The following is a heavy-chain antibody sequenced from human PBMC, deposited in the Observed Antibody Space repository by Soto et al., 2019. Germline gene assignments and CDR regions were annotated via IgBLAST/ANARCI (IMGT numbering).Heavy chain of an antibody. D-gene: IGHD2-2*01. CDR1: GFTFSSYS. J-gene: IGHJ4*02. CDR2: ISSSSSYI. Sequence: EVQLVESGGGLVKPGGSLRLSCAASGFTFSSYSMNWVRQAPGKGLEWVSSISSSSSYIYYADSVQGRFTISRDNAKNSLYLQMNSPRAEDTAVYYCARDSCSSTSCYGSWGQGTLVTVSS. V-gene: IGHV3-21*01. CDR3: ARDSCSSTSCYGS.